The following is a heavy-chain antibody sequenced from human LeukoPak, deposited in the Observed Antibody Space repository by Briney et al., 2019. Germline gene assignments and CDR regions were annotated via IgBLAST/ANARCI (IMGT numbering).Heavy chain of an antibody. J-gene: IGHJ4*02. Sequence: SETLSPTCTVSGGSITSYYWSWIRQPPGKGLEWIGYIYYSGSTNYNPSLKSRVTISEDTSKNQFSLKLSSVTAADTAVYYCARGGGNYYPYYFDFWGQGTLVTVPS. D-gene: IGHD1-26*01. CDR1: GGSITSYY. CDR3: ARGGGNYYPYYFDF. CDR2: IYYSGST. V-gene: IGHV4-59*01.